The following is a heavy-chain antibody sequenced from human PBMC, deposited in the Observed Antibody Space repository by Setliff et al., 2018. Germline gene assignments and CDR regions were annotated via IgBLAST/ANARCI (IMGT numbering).Heavy chain of an antibody. Sequence: SETLSLTCTVSDGSSSSHFWSWIRQPPGKGLEWIGYIHFSGTTNYNPSLNSLVTLSLDTSKNQFSLELSSVTAADTAMYYCARENGYCSGGACYFMFDYWGQGTLVTVSS. CDR1: DGSSSSHF. CDR2: IHFSGTT. D-gene: IGHD2-15*01. V-gene: IGHV4-59*11. CDR3: ARENGYCSGGACYFMFDY. J-gene: IGHJ4*02.